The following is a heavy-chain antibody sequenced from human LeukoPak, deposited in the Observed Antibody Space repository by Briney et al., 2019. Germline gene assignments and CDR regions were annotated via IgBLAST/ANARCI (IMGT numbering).Heavy chain of an antibody. J-gene: IGHJ3*02. D-gene: IGHD3-22*01. V-gene: IGHV1-8*01. CDR3: ARCGGNDDYDNDAFDI. CDR1: GYTFTNYD. CDR2: MNPNSGNT. Sequence: ASVKVSCKASGYTFTNYDINWVRQATGQGLEWMGWMNPNSGNTGYAQKFQGRVTMTRNTSISTAYMELSSLRSEDTAVYYCARCGGNDDYDNDAFDIWGQGTMVTVSS.